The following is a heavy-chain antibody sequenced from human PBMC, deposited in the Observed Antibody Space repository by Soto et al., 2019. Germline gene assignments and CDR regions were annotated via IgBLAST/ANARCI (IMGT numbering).Heavy chain of an antibody. CDR1: GGSISSGGYY. V-gene: IGHV4-31*02. CDR3: ARYPPIGIDP. CDR2: IYYSGST. J-gene: IGHJ5*02. Sequence: SETLSLTCTVSGGSISSGGYYWSWIRQHPGKGLEWIGYIYYSGSTYYNPSLKSRVTISVDTSKNQFSLKLSSVTAADTAVYYCARYPPIGIDPWGQGTLVTLSS. D-gene: IGHD1-1*01.